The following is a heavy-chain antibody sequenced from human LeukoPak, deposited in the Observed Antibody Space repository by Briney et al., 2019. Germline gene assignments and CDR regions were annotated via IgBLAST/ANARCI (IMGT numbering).Heavy chain of an antibody. J-gene: IGHJ6*02. CDR1: GYTFTSYG. V-gene: IGHV1-18*01. CDR2: ISAYNGNT. CDR3: ARVASLEWLFPEYGMDV. Sequence: ASVKVSCKASGYTFTSYGISWVRQAPGQGLEWMGWISAYNGNTNYAQKLQGRVTMTTDTSTSTAYMELRSLRSDDTAVYYCARVASLEWLFPEYGMDVWGQGTTVTVSS. D-gene: IGHD3-3*01.